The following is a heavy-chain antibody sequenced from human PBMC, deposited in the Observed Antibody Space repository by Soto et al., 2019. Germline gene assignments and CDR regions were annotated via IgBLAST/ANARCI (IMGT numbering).Heavy chain of an antibody. CDR1: GGSISSINR. CDR3: ARKAYGSGHFDY. CDR2: VFHNGGT. V-gene: IGHV4-4*02. Sequence: QVQLQESGPGLLKPSGTLSLSCIVSGGSISSINRWSWVRQSPGKGLAWIGEVFHNGGTDYIPSLMSRVSMSVDKSKNQFSLNLTSVTVADTAVYYCARKAYGSGHFDYWGQGTLVTVSS. J-gene: IGHJ4*02. D-gene: IGHD3-10*01.